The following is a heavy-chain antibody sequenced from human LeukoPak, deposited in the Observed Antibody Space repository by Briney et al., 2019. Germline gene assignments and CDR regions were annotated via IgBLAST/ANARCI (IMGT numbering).Heavy chain of an antibody. CDR1: GYTFTSFG. V-gene: IGHV1-18*01. J-gene: IGHJ4*02. CDR3: ARVSPYSSGWYAY. CDR2: ISAYNGNT. Sequence: ASVKVSCKASGYTFTSFGISWVRQAPGQGLEWMGWISAYNGNTKSAQKFQGRVTMTTDTSTNTAYMELRSLRSDDTAVFYCARVSPYSSGWYAYWGQGTLVTVSS. D-gene: IGHD6-19*01.